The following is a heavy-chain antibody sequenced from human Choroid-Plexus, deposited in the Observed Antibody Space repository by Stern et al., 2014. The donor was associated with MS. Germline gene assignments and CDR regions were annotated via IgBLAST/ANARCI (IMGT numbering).Heavy chain of an antibody. CDR2: ISDDGSNK. J-gene: IGHJ5*02. Sequence: VQLVESGGGVVQPGRPLRLSCVASGFTFGSCAMHWVRQAPGKGLEGVAGISDDGSNKYYADSVKGRFTISRDNSQNPLYMQMSSLRPEDTAVYYCAKDRQYLTYFLDLWGQGSLVTVSS. CDR3: AKDRQYLTYFLDL. D-gene: IGHD2/OR15-2a*01. CDR1: GFTFGSCA. V-gene: IGHV3-30*18.